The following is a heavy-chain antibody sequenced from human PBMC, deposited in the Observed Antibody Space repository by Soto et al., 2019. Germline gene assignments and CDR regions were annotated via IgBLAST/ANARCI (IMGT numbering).Heavy chain of an antibody. CDR1: GGSISSGGYS. V-gene: IGHV4-31*11. J-gene: IGHJ6*02. Sequence: SETLSLTCAVSGGSISSGGYSWSWIRQHPGKGLEWIGYIYYSGSTYYNPSLKSRVTISVDTSKNQFSLKLSSVTAADTAVYYCARDQAGYSYGPYYYYGMDVWGQGTTVTVSS. CDR3: ARDQAGYSYGPYYYYGMDV. CDR2: IYYSGST. D-gene: IGHD5-18*01.